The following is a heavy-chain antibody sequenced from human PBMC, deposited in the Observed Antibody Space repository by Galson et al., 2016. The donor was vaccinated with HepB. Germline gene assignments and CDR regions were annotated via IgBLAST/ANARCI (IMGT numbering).Heavy chain of an antibody. Sequence: CAISGDSVSSNSATWNWIRLSPSRGLEWLGRTYYRSRWYSDYALSVKSRITINADTSKSQFSLRLNSVTPEDTAVYYCARRTGNGFDVWGQETTVTVSS. V-gene: IGHV6-1*01. CDR2: TYYRSRWYS. CDR3: ARRTGNGFDV. D-gene: IGHD1-1*01. J-gene: IGHJ6*02. CDR1: GDSVSSNSAT.